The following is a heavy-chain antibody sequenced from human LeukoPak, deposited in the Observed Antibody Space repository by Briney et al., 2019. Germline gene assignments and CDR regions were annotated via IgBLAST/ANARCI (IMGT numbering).Heavy chain of an antibody. D-gene: IGHD6-6*01. V-gene: IGHV4-59*01. J-gene: IGHJ2*01. CDR3: AKAGTMQSSSSGLQYFDL. Sequence: SETLSLTCSVSGGSISSYYWSWIRQPPGKGLEWIGYLYYSGSTNSNPSLKSRVTMSVDTSKNQFSLKLRSVTAADTAVYYCAKAGTMQSSSSGLQYFDLWGRGTLVTVSS. CDR1: GGSISSYY. CDR2: LYYSGST.